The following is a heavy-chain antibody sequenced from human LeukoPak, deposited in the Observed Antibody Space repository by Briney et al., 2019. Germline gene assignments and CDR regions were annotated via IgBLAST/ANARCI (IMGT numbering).Heavy chain of an antibody. D-gene: IGHD3-3*01. Sequence: GGSLRLYCAASGYTVSSNYMSWVRQAPGKGLEWVSVIYSGGSTYYADSVKGRFTISRDNSKNTLYLQMNSLRAEDTAVYYCARGSRLGVVGRDAFDIWGQGTMVTVSS. CDR3: ARGSRLGVVGRDAFDI. CDR1: GYTVSSNY. J-gene: IGHJ3*02. V-gene: IGHV3-66*01. CDR2: IYSGGST.